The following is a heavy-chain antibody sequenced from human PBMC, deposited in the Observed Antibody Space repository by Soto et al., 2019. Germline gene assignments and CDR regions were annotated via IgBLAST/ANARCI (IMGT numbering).Heavy chain of an antibody. V-gene: IGHV4-39*01. CDR3: ARHPHFWAPRYYFDY. Sequence: TSETLSLTCTVSGGSISSSSYYWGWIRQPPGKGLEWIGSIYYSGSTYYNPSLKSRVTISVDTSKNQFSLKLSSVTAADTAVYYCARHPHFWAPRYYFDYWGQGTLVTVSS. CDR1: GGSISSSSYY. D-gene: IGHD3-16*01. J-gene: IGHJ4*02. CDR2: IYYSGST.